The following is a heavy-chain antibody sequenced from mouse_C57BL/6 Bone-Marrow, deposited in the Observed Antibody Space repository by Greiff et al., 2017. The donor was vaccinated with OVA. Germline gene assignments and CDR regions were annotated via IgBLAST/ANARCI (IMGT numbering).Heavy chain of an antibody. D-gene: IGHD1-1*02. CDR2: IYPGSGNT. CDR3: ARGGCLYYYAMDY. Sequence: VKLVESGAELVRPGASVKLSCKASGYTFTDYYINWVKQRPGQGLEWIARIYPGSGNTYYNEKFKGKATLTAEKSSSTAYMQLSSLTSEDSAVYFCARGGCLYYYAMDYWGQGTSVTVSS. V-gene: IGHV1-76*01. CDR1: GYTFTDYY. J-gene: IGHJ4*01.